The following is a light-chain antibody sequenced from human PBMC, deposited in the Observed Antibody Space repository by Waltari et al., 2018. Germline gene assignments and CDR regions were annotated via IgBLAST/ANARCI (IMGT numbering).Light chain of an antibody. CDR1: QSISSF. CDR3: QQYSGRPRT. Sequence: DIQMTQSPSTLSASVGGRVTITCRASQSISSFLAWYQQKPGQAPKLLIYKSSTLRDGAPSRFSGSGSGTEFTLTISSLQPDDFATYHCQQYSGRPRTFGQGTKVEIK. J-gene: IGKJ2*01. V-gene: IGKV1-5*03. CDR2: KSS.